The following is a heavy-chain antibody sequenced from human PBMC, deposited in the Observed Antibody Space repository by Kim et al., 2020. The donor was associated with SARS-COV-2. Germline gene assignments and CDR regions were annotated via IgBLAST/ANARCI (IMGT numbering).Heavy chain of an antibody. D-gene: IGHD3-10*01. J-gene: IGHJ6*02. CDR1: RGPIPGTRS. CDR2: ISHSGLS. CDR3: ARDLGSGSSSAYYGLDV. Sequence: SETLSLTCGVSRGPIPGTRSWSWVRQPPGKGLEWIGEISHSGLSYYSPSLKSRVTISVDKSKSQFSLTLKSVTAADTAIYYCARDLGSGSSSAYYGLDVWGPGTTVIVSS. V-gene: IGHV4-4*02.